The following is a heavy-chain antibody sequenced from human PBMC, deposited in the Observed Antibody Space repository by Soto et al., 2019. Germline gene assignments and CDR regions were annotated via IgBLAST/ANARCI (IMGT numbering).Heavy chain of an antibody. J-gene: IGHJ4*02. Sequence: GESLKISCKGSGYSLTSYWISWVRQMPGKGLEWMGRIDPSDSYTNYSPSFQGHVTISADKSISTAYLQWSSLKASDIAMYYCARSPRKYSGYDVDYWGQGTLVTVSS. D-gene: IGHD5-12*01. CDR3: ARSPRKYSGYDVDY. CDR1: GYSLTSYW. CDR2: IDPSDSYT. V-gene: IGHV5-10-1*01.